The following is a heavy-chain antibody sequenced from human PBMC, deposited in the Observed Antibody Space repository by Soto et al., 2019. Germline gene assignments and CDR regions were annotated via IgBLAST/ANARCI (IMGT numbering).Heavy chain of an antibody. D-gene: IGHD6-13*01. CDR1: GGSFSGYY. CDR3: ARGPPSSSWDTYYYYYYRDV. V-gene: IGHV4-34*01. CDR2: INHSGST. Sequence: QVQLQQWGAGLLKPSETLSLTCAVYGGSFSGYYWSWIRQPPGKGLEWIGEINHSGSTNYNPSLKSRVTISVDTSKNQLPLKLSSVTAAATAVYYCARGPPSSSWDTYYYYYYRDVWGKGTTVTVSS. J-gene: IGHJ6*03.